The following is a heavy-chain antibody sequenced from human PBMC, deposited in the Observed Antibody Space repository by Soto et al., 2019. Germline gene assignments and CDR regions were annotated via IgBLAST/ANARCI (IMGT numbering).Heavy chain of an antibody. Sequence: PGESLKISCKGSGYSLTSYWIGWVRQMPGKGLEWMGIIYPGDSDTRYSPSFQGQVTISADKSISTAYLQWSSLKASDTAMYYCARSPGYCSSTSCYPDFDYWGQGTLVTVSS. D-gene: IGHD2-2*03. CDR2: IYPGDSDT. CDR1: GYSLTSYW. V-gene: IGHV5-51*01. CDR3: ARSPGYCSSTSCYPDFDY. J-gene: IGHJ4*02.